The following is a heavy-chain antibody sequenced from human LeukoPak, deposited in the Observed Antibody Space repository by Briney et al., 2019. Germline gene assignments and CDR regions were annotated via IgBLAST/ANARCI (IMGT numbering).Heavy chain of an antibody. CDR1: GFTFSGST. CDR3: VGDGHSNTGMNY. CDR2: IRSKANSYVT. J-gene: IGHJ4*02. Sequence: GGSLRLSYATSGFTFSGSTIHWVRQAPGKGLEWIGHIRSKANSYVTIYGASVKGRLTISREDSKNTAYLHMNSLKTEDTAVYYCVGDGHSNTGMNYWGQGTLVTVSS. D-gene: IGHD2/OR15-2a*01. V-gene: IGHV3-73*01.